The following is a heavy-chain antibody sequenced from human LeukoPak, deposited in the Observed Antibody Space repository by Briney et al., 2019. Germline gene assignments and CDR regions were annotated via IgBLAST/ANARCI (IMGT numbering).Heavy chain of an antibody. J-gene: IGHJ4*02. CDR2: IIPIFGTA. Sequence: SVKVSCKASGGTFSSYAISWVRQAPGQGLEWMGGIIPIFGTANYAQKFQGRVTITTDESTSTAYMELSSLRSEDTAVYYCARGGNYYDSSGYYYFDYWGQGTLVTVSS. CDR3: ARGGNYYDSSGYYYFDY. D-gene: IGHD3-22*01. V-gene: IGHV1-69*05. CDR1: GGTFSSYA.